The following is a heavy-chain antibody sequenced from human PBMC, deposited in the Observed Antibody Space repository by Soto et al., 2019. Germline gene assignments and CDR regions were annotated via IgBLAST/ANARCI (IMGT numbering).Heavy chain of an antibody. Sequence: QVQLEQSGAEVKKPGASVKVSCKASGYTFTSYGISWVRQAPGQGLEWMGRISAYNGNTNYAQKLQGRVTMTTDTSTSKAYRELRSLRSDDTAVYYCARVVGALGPWFDPWGQGTLVTVSS. V-gene: IGHV1-18*01. CDR3: ARVVGALGPWFDP. D-gene: IGHD1-26*01. CDR2: ISAYNGNT. CDR1: GYTFTSYG. J-gene: IGHJ5*02.